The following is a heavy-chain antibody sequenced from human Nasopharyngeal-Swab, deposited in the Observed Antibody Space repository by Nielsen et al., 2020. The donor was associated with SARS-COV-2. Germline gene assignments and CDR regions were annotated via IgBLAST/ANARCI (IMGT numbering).Heavy chain of an antibody. V-gene: IGHV3-23*01. CDR3: AKPLYGDSPFDY. CDR2: ISGSGGST. D-gene: IGHD4-17*01. J-gene: IGHJ4*02. Sequence: WICQPPGKGLEWVSAISGSGGSTYYADSVKGRFTISRDNSKNTLYLQMNSLRAEDTAVYYCAKPLYGDSPFDYWGQGTLVTVSS.